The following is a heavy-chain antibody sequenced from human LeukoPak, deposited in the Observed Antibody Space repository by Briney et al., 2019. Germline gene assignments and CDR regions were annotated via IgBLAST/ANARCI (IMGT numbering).Heavy chain of an antibody. V-gene: IGHV3-30-3*01. D-gene: IGHD6-19*01. CDR1: GFTFSSYA. Sequence: PGRSLRLSCAASGFTFSSYAMHWVRQAPGKGLEWVAVISYDGSNKYYADSVKGRFTISRDNPKNTLYLQMNSLRAEDTAVYYCARGQFSSMCDYWGQGTLVTVSS. CDR2: ISYDGSNK. CDR3: ARGQFSSMCDY. J-gene: IGHJ4*02.